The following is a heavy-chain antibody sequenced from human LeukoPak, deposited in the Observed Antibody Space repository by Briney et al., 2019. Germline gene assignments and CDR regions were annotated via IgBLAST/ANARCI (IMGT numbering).Heavy chain of an antibody. CDR1: GGSISSNSFY. CDR3: ARQGADYFYYYVDV. Sequence: PSETLSLTCSVSGGSISSNSFYWDWIRQPPGKGLEWIGSIYYSGSTFYSSSLESRVSLPVDMSKNQFSLKLTSVTAADTAVYYCARQGADYFYYYVDVWGEGTTVAVSS. V-gene: IGHV4-39*01. J-gene: IGHJ6*03. D-gene: IGHD3-16*01. CDR2: IYYSGST.